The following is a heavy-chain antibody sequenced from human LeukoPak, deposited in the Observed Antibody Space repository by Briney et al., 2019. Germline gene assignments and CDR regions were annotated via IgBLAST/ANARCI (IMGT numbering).Heavy chain of an antibody. CDR2: IYYSGST. J-gene: IGHJ4*02. D-gene: IGHD3-22*01. CDR1: GGSISSYY. Sequence: SSETLSLTCTVSGGSISSYYWSWIRQPPGKGLEWIGYIYYSGSTNYNPSLKSRVTISVDTSKNQFSLKLSSVTAADTAVYYCAREGGPGYYDSSGLFDYWGQGTLVTVSS. V-gene: IGHV4-59*01. CDR3: AREGGPGYYDSSGLFDY.